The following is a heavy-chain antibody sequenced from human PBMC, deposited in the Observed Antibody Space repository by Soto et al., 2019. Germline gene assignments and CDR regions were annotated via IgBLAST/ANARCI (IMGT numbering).Heavy chain of an antibody. CDR1: GYTFTHDY. CDR2: INPSGGST. J-gene: IGHJ4*02. D-gene: IGHD2-8*01. Sequence: ASVKGSCKASGYTFTHDYVHWVRQDPGQGLEWMGMINPSGGSTSYAQKFQGRLTMTTDTSTNTVYMELSSLRSEDTAVYYCARPPFPGCINAICYPLDFWGQGALVTVSS. CDR3: ARPPFPGCINAICYPLDF. V-gene: IGHV1-46*01.